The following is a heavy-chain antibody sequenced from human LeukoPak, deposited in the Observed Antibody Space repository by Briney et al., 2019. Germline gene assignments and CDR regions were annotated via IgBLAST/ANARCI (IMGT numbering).Heavy chain of an antibody. CDR1: GFTFDYYG. V-gene: IGHV3-33*01. D-gene: IGHD6-25*01. CDR2: IWYDGSKK. Sequence: PGRSLRLSCAASGFTFDYYGMHWVRQAPGKGLEWVAVIWYDGSKKYYAESVKGRFIISRDNSENTLYLQVNSLRAEDTAVYYCTRGNKEGSATLDVWGQGTTVTVSS. CDR3: TRGNKEGSATLDV. J-gene: IGHJ6*02.